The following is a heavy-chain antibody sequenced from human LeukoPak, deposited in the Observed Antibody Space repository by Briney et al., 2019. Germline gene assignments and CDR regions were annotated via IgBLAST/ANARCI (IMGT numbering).Heavy chain of an antibody. CDR2: IYYSGST. V-gene: IGHV4-39*07. Sequence: SETLSLTCTVSGGSISSSSYYWGWIRQPPGKGLEWIGSIYYSGSTYYNPSLKSRVTISVDTSKNQFSLKLNSVTAADTAVYYCARGSVSYYHPFDYWGQGTLVTVSS. D-gene: IGHD1-26*01. J-gene: IGHJ4*02. CDR3: ARGSVSYYHPFDY. CDR1: GGSISSSSYY.